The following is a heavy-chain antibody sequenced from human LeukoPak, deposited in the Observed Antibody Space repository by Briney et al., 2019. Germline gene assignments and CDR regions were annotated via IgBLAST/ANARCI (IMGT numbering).Heavy chain of an antibody. CDR1: GGSISSGGYY. D-gene: IGHD3-10*01. J-gene: IGHJ5*02. CDR2: IHHSGST. V-gene: IGHV4-31*03. Sequence: PSETLSLTCTVSGGSISSGGYYWSWIRQHPGKGLEWIGYIHHSGSTYYNPSLKSRLIISLDTSKDQFSLKLNSVTAADTAVYYCANYGSGSYRFDPWGQGTLVTVSS. CDR3: ANYGSGSYRFDP.